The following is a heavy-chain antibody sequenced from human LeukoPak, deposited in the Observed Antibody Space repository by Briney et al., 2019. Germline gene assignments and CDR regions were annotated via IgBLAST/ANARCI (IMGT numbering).Heavy chain of an antibody. D-gene: IGHD1-26*01. V-gene: IGHV4-39*07. CDR2: IYYSGST. CDR1: GGSISSSSYY. J-gene: IGHJ3*02. Sequence: SETLSLTCTVSGGSISSSSYYWGWIRQPPGKGLEWIGSIYYSGSTYYNPSLKSRVTISVDTAKNQFSLKLSSVTAADTAVYYCARPGIVGTPGAFDIWGQGTMVTASS. CDR3: ARPGIVGTPGAFDI.